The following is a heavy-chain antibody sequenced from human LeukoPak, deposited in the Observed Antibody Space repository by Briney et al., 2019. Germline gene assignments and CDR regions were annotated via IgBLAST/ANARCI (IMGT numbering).Heavy chain of an antibody. Sequence: GRSLRLSCAASGFTFSSYSMNWVRQAPGKGLEWVSSISSSSSYIYYADSVKGRFTISRDNAKNSLYLQVNSLRAEDTAVYYCARRRYYFDYWGQGTLVTVSS. CDR2: ISSSSSYI. CDR3: ARRRYYFDY. J-gene: IGHJ4*02. CDR1: GFTFSSYS. V-gene: IGHV3-21*01.